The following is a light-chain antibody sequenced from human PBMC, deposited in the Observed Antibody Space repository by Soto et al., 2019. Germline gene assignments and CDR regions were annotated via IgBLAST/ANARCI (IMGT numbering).Light chain of an antibody. J-gene: IGLJ1*01. CDR2: EVS. V-gene: IGLV2-14*01. CDR3: TSYTGSTTLDV. Sequence: QSALAQPASVSGSPGQSITISCTGTSSDFGGYNYVSWYQQHPGKAPKLMIYEVSNRPSGVSNRFSGSKSGHTASLTISGLQSDDEADYFCTSYTGSTTLDVFGTGTKVTVL. CDR1: SSDFGGYNY.